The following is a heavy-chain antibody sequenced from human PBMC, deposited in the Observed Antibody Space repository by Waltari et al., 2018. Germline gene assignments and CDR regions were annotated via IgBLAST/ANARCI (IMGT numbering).Heavy chain of an antibody. D-gene: IGHD6-13*01. CDR1: GFTFTSHW. V-gene: IGHV3-74*01. CDR2: INSEWSNT. J-gene: IGHJ5*02. Sequence: EVQLVESGGNLVQPGGSLRLSCEASGFTFTSHWMPLVRQAPGKGLVWVSRINSEWSNTRYADSVKGRFTISRDNAKNTLYLEMNSLRAEDTAVYFCAGGPQSGASSAWYGWFDPWGQGTLVTVSS. CDR3: AGGPQSGASSAWYGWFDP.